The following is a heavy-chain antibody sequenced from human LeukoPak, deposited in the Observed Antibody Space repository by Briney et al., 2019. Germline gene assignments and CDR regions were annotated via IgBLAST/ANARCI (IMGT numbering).Heavy chain of an antibody. CDR1: GFTVSSSY. Sequence: SGGSLRLSCAASGFTVSSSYMSWVRQAPGKGLEWVSVIYGGGSTYYADSVKGRFTISRGNSKNTLYLQMNSLRADDTAVYYCATPDNWNDRYFQHWGQGTLVTVSS. CDR3: ATPDNWNDRYFQH. D-gene: IGHD1-1*01. V-gene: IGHV3-66*01. CDR2: IYGGGST. J-gene: IGHJ1*01.